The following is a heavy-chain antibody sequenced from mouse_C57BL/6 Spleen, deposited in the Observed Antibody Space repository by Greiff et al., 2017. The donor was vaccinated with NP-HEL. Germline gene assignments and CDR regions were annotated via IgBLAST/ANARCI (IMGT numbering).Heavy chain of an antibody. CDR3: ARSGLRYYFDY. V-gene: IGHV1-69*01. CDR2: IDPSDSYT. CDR1: GYTFTSYW. D-gene: IGHD1-1*01. Sequence: QVQLQQPGAELVMPGASVKLSCKASGYTFTSYWMHWVKQRPGQGLEWIREIDPSDSYTNYNQKFKGKSTLTVDKSSSTAYMQLSSLTSEDSAVYYCARSGLRYYFDYWGQGTTLTVSS. J-gene: IGHJ2*01.